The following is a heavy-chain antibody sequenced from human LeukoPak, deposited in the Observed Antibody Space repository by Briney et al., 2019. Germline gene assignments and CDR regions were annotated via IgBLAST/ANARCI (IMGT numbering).Heavy chain of an antibody. CDR1: GGGSFSDYS. CDR2: ITHAAIL. J-gene: IGHJ4*02. D-gene: IGHD6-13*01. Sequence: SETLSLTCAVSGGGSFSDYSWNWIRQSPGKGLEWVGEITHAAILNYNPSLKGRVAISVDTSKSQVSLKLGSMTAADTAMYYCARGRGEAAGLDHWGQGTLVTVSS. CDR3: ARGRGEAAGLDH. V-gene: IGHV4-34*01.